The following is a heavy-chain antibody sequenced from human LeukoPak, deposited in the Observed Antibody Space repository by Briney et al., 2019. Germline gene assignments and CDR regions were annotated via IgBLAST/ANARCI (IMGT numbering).Heavy chain of an antibody. CDR3: VKDEGIAALYGMDV. CDR2: ITWDGGST. Sequence: GGSLRLSCAASGFTFDDYAMHWVRQAPGKGLEWVSLITWDGGSTYYADSVKGRFTISRDNSKNSLYLQMNSLRAEDTALYYCVKDEGIAALYGMDVWGQGTTVTVSS. D-gene: IGHD6-13*01. V-gene: IGHV3-43D*03. CDR1: GFTFDDYA. J-gene: IGHJ6*02.